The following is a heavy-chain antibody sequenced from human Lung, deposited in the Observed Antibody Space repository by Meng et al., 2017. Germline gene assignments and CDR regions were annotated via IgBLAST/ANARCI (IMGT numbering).Heavy chain of an antibody. Sequence: SVKVSCKAPGGIFSNYVIGWVRQAPGQGLEWMGGINIVFGTTDYAQKFQGRFTITTEESTSTVYMELTTVTSEDTAVSFCARKAGNCVTTTCYSLDYWGQGTLVTVSS. CDR2: INIVFGTT. V-gene: IGHV1-69*05. CDR3: ARKAGNCVTTTCYSLDY. J-gene: IGHJ4*02. D-gene: IGHD2-15*01. CDR1: GGIFSNYV.